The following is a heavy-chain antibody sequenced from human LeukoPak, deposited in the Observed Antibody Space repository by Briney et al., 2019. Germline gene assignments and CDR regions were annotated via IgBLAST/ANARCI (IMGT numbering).Heavy chain of an antibody. Sequence: GGSLRLSCAASGFTFNSYSMYWVRQAPGKGLEWVSSISSSSSHMFYADSVKGRFSISRDNANNALYLQMNSLRAEDTAVYYCARNPPRYFNWGQGTLVTVSS. CDR1: GFTFNSYS. D-gene: IGHD1-26*01. CDR3: ARNPPRYFN. J-gene: IGHJ4*02. V-gene: IGHV3-21*04. CDR2: ISSSSSHM.